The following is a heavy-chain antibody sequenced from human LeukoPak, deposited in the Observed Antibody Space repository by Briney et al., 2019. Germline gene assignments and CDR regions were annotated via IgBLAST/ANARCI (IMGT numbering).Heavy chain of an antibody. J-gene: IGHJ4*02. CDR2: VYYGRSP. V-gene: IGHV4-39*02. D-gene: IGHD6-25*01. CDR3: ARSSGTGTFSY. CDR1: GDSFSRSTYY. Sequence: SETLSLTCTVSGDSFSRSTYYWAWIRQPPGKGLEWIGRVYYGRSPYFNPSLESRATISVDTSKNHFSLKMSSVTAADTAVYYCARSSGTGTFSYWGQGTLVTVSS.